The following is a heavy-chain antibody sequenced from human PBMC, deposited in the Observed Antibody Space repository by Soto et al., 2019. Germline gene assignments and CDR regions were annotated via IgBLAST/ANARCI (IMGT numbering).Heavy chain of an antibody. CDR1: GLSLSSYG. CDR3: AKDRGSGWSYFDY. Sequence: GSLRVTGAVSGLSLSSYGITRVRQAPGKGLEWVAVISYDGSNKYYADSVKGRFTISRDNSKNTLSLQLNSLRAEDTAVYYWAKDRGSGWSYFDYWGQGTLVTVSS. CDR2: ISYDGSNK. J-gene: IGHJ4*02. V-gene: IGHV3-30*18. D-gene: IGHD6-19*01.